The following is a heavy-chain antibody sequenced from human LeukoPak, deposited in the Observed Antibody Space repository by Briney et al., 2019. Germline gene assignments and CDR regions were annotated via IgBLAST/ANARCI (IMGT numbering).Heavy chain of an antibody. D-gene: IGHD4-17*01. CDR1: VGTFSSYA. J-gene: IGHJ3*02. V-gene: IGHV1-69*05. CDR2: IIPIFGTA. Sequence: ASVKVSCKASVGTFSSYAISWVRQAPGQGLEWMGRIIPIFGTANYAQKFQGRVTITTDESTSTAYMELSSLRSEDTAVYYCARDYGDSERNAFDIWGQGTMVTVSS. CDR3: ARDYGDSERNAFDI.